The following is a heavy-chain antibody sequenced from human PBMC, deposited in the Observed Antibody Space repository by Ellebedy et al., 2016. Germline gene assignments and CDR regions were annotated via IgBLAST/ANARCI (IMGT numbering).Heavy chain of an antibody. Sequence: SQTLSLTCAFSGDSASSNSAAWNWIRQSPERGLEWLGRTYYGSKWSYDYAVSVKSRVAINPDTAKNQFSLQLNSVTPEDTAVYYCARGWLRGSFDIWGQGTTVIVSS. J-gene: IGHJ3*02. CDR1: GDSASSNSAA. D-gene: IGHD6-19*01. V-gene: IGHV6-1*01. CDR3: ARGWLRGSFDI. CDR2: TYYGSKWSY.